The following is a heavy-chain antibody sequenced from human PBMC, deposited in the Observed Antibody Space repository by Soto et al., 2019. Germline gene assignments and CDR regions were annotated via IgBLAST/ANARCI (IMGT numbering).Heavy chain of an antibody. CDR2: MYYTGVT. CDR3: ARGGEPLGYYGLDV. CDR1: GGSVRSGNHF. V-gene: IGHV4-61*01. J-gene: IGHJ6*02. Sequence: SETLSLTCSVSGGSVRSGNHFWNWIRQPPGRGLEWLGYMYYTGVTNYNPSLKSRVSMSVDTSKDQLSLNLTSLTAADTAVYYCARGGEPLGYYGLDVWGQGTTVTVYS.